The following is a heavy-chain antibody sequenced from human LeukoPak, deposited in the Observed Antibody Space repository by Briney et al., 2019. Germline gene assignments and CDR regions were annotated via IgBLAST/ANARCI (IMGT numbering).Heavy chain of an antibody. D-gene: IGHD6-13*01. CDR1: GYTFTSYG. CDR2: ISAYNGNT. J-gene: IGHJ3*02. Sequence: ASVKVSCKASGYTFTSYGISWVRQAPGQGLEWMGWISAYNGNTNYAQKLQGRVTMTTDTSTSTAYMELRSLRSDDTAVYYCARDSGRIAYSSSWSYDAFDIWGQGTMVTVSS. CDR3: ARDSGRIAYSSSWSYDAFDI. V-gene: IGHV1-18*01.